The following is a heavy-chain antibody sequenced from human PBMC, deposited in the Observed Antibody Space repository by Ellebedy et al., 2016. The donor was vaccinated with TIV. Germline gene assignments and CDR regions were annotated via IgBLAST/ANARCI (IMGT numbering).Heavy chain of an antibody. CDR1: GFTFSSYW. CDR2: IRTDGSST. D-gene: IGHD3-10*01. J-gene: IGHJ6*02. V-gene: IGHV3-74*01. Sequence: GGSLRLSCAASGFTFSSYWMPWVRQAPGKGLVWVSRIRTDGSSTTYADSVKGRFTISRDNAKNTLYLQMNSLRVEDTALYDCTRTGVLPTSDYGIDDWGQGTTVTVSS. CDR3: TRTGVLPTSDYGIDD.